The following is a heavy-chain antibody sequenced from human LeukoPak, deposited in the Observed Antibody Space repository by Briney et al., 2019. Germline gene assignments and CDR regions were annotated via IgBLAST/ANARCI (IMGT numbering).Heavy chain of an antibody. D-gene: IGHD3-9*01. J-gene: IGHJ3*02. CDR3: ARAISTSLYDILTGHNRDAFDI. Sequence: SVKVSCKASGGTFSSYAISWVRQAPGQGLEWMGRIIPILGIANYAQKFQGRVAITADKSTSTAYMELRSLRSDDTAVYYCARAISTSLYDILTGHNRDAFDIWGQGTMVTVSS. CDR1: GGTFSSYA. V-gene: IGHV1-69*04. CDR2: IIPILGIA.